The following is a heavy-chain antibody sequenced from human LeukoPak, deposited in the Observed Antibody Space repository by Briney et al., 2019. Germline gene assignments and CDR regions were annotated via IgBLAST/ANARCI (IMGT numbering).Heavy chain of an antibody. D-gene: IGHD1-14*01. CDR3: ATDVIAPGFDY. CDR1: GFTFSSYA. J-gene: IGHJ4*02. V-gene: IGHV3-30-3*01. Sequence: PGRSLRLSCAASGFTFSSYAMHWVRQAPGKGLEWGAVISYDGSNKYYADSVKCRFTISRDNSKNTLYLQMNSLRAEDTAVYYCATDVIAPGFDYWGQGTLVTVSS. CDR2: ISYDGSNK.